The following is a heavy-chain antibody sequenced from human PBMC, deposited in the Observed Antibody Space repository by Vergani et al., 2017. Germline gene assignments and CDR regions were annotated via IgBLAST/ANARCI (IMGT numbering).Heavy chain of an antibody. D-gene: IGHD2-2*01. Sequence: EVQLVESGGGFVPPGGSLRLSCEASGFTVSSYSITWIRQAPGKGLEWVSYISASSRSIYYADSVKGRFTISRDSAKNSLYLQMDSLRAEDTAVYYCAREYSSTSGRAFDFWGQGTKVTVSS. CDR2: ISASSRSI. CDR1: GFTVSSYS. J-gene: IGHJ3*01. V-gene: IGHV3-48*01. CDR3: AREYSSTSGRAFDF.